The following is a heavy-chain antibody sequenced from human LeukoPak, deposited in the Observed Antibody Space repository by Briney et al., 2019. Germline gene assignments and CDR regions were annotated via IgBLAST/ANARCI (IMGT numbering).Heavy chain of an antibody. CDR2: IYYTGNT. J-gene: IGHJ4*02. D-gene: IGHD2-21*02. CDR3: ASGAGVTALDR. Sequence: PSETLSLTCAVSGGSITTYSWTWIRQPPGQALEWIGYIYYTGNTKYNPSLESRVTMSIDSSKNEFSLKVYSVKAADTGVYFCASGAGVTALDRWGQGTLVTVSS. V-gene: IGHV4-59*01. CDR1: GGSITTYS.